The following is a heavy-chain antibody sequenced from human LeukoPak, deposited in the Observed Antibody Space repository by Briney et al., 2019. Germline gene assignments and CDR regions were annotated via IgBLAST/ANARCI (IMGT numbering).Heavy chain of an antibody. Sequence: PGGSLRLSCAASGFTFSSYAMSWVRQAPGKGLEWVSAISGSGGSTYYADSVKGRFTISRDNAKSSLYLQMNSLRAEDTAVYYCARARFLEWLSTTLWGQGTLVTVSS. CDR2: ISGSGGST. J-gene: IGHJ4*02. CDR1: GFTFSSYA. V-gene: IGHV3-23*01. CDR3: ARARFLEWLSTTL. D-gene: IGHD3-3*01.